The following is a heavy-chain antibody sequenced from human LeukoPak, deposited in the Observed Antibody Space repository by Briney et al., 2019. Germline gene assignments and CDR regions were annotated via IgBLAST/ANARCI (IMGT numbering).Heavy chain of an antibody. J-gene: IGHJ3*02. CDR1: GFTFSNFG. V-gene: IGHV3-30*02. D-gene: IGHD2/OR15-2a*01. CDR3: AKDASTTSRTLDI. Sequence: GGSLRLSCAASGFTFSNFGMHWVRQAPGKGLAWVAFIRYGGTGDYYPDSVEGRFTASRDNSKNTLFLQMNSLRHEDTAVYFCAKDASTTSRTLDIWGQGTLVTVSS. CDR2: IRYGGTGD.